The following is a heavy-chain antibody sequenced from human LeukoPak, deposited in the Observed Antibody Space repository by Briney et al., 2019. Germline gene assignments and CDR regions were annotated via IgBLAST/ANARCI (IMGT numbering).Heavy chain of an antibody. J-gene: IGHJ4*02. CDR3: ARDPFGYSYGSGFDY. CDR1: GYTFTSYG. D-gene: IGHD5-18*01. Sequence: ASVKVSCKASGYTFTSYGISWVRQAPGQGLEWMGWISAYDGNTNYAQKLQGRVTMTTDTSTSTAYMELRSLRSDDTAVYYCARDPFGYSYGSGFDYWGQGTLVTVSS. V-gene: IGHV1-18*01. CDR2: ISAYDGNT.